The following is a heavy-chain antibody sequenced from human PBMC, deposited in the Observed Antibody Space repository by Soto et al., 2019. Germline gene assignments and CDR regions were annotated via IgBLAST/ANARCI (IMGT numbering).Heavy chain of an antibody. CDR1: AASFSKYX. J-gene: IGHJ4*02. CDR2: IYFNGNT. V-gene: IGHV4-59*01. D-gene: IGHD3-16*01. Sequence: SETLSLTCTVSAASFSKYXXSWIRQPPGKGLEWIGYIYFNGNTNYNPSLKRRVTISIDTSKKQISLNLTSVTDADTAVYYCASVTFGGVVLAHWGQGTLVXVS. CDR3: ASVTFGGVVLAH.